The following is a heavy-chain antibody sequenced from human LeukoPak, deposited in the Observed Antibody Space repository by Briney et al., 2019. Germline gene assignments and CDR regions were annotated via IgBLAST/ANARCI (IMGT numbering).Heavy chain of an antibody. CDR1: GFTFSLYW. V-gene: IGHV3-7*01. J-gene: IGHJ4*02. Sequence: GGSLRLSCTASGFTFSLYWMTWVRQAPEKGLEWVANIKEDASGKDYVDSVKGRFTISRDNGRNSLYLQMNSLRGEDTAVYYCARLNWNYADYWGQGTLVTVSS. D-gene: IGHD3-3*01. CDR3: ARLNWNYADY. CDR2: IKEDASGK.